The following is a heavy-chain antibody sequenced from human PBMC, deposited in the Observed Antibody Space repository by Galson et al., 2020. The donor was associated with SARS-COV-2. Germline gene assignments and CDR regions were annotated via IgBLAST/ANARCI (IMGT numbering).Heavy chain of an antibody. CDR1: GFTFSNYV. V-gene: IGHV3-30*04. J-gene: IGHJ4*02. Sequence: GESLKISCAASGFTFSNYVMHWVRQAPGKGPEWVAVISSDGSNRYYADSLKGRFTISRDNSKSTLYLHMNSLRAEDTAVYYCARGGEWELPYYFDYWGQGTLVTVSS. CDR2: ISSDGSNR. D-gene: IGHD1-26*01. CDR3: ARGGEWELPYYFDY.